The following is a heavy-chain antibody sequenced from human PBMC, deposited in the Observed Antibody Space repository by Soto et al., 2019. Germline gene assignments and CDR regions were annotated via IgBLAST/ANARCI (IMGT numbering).Heavy chain of an antibody. V-gene: IGHV3-48*02. Sequence: GGSLRLSCAASGFTFSSYSMNWVRQAPGKGLEWVSYISSSSSTIYYADSVKGRFTISRDNAKNSLYLQMDSLRDEDTAVYYCWANPGCNYRTVDYWGQGTRVTXSS. CDR3: WANPGCNYRTVDY. J-gene: IGHJ4*02. CDR2: ISSSSSTI. D-gene: IGHD1-1*01. CDR1: GFTFSSYS.